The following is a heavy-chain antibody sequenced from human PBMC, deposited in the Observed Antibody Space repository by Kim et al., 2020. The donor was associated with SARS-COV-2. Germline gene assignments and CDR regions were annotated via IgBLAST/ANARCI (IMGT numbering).Heavy chain of an antibody. CDR3: AREFGYSYGDG. J-gene: IGHJ4*02. CDR1: GFTFSSYS. V-gene: IGHV3-48*04. CDR2: ISSSSSTI. D-gene: IGHD5-18*01. Sequence: GGSLRLSCAASGFTFSSYSMNWVRQAPGKGLEWVSYISSSSSTIYYADSVKGRFTISRDNAKNSLYLQMNSLRAEDTAVYYCAREFGYSYGDGWGQGTLVTVSS.